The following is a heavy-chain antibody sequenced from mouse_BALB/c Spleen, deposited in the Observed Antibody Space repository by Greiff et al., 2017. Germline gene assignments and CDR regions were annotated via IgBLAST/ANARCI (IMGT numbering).Heavy chain of an antibody. V-gene: IGHV1-5*01. D-gene: IGHD1-1*01. Sequence: EVKLVESGTVLARPGASVKMSCKASGYSFTSYWMHWVKQRPGQGLEWIGAIYPGNSDTSYNQKFKGKAKLTAVTSASTAYMELSSLTNEDSAVYYCTREGYYYGSSYAMDYWGQGTSVTVSS. CDR1: GYSFTSYW. CDR3: TREGYYYGSSYAMDY. J-gene: IGHJ4*01. CDR2: IYPGNSDT.